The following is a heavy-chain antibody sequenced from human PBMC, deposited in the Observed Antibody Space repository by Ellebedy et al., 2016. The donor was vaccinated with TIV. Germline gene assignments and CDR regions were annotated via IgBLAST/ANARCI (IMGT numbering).Heavy chain of an antibody. J-gene: IGHJ4*02. CDR2: INPNSGGT. D-gene: IGHD6-13*01. CDR1: GYSFTGYY. Sequence: ASVKVSCXTSGYSFTGYYMHWVRQAPGQGLEWMGWINPNSGGTNYAQKFQGRVTMTSDTSISTAYMELRRLRSDDTAVYYCGTGYTSSWLQGYFDYWGQGTLVTVSS. V-gene: IGHV1-2*02. CDR3: GTGYTSSWLQGYFDY.